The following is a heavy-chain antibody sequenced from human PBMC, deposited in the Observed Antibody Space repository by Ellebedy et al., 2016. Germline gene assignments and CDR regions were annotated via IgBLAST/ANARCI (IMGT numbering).Heavy chain of an antibody. J-gene: IGHJ5*02. CDR1: GDSITSYY. CDR3: ARRRAMNVYGQEDSWLDP. D-gene: IGHD2-2*01. Sequence: SETLSLTCTVSGDSITSYYWNWIRQPPGRGPEWIGHISYSGSAMYNPSLKSRVTMSLDTSKNQVSLHLTSVTAADTAVYYCARRRAMNVYGQEDSWLDPWGQGTPVTVSS. CDR2: ISYSGSA. V-gene: IGHV4-59*08.